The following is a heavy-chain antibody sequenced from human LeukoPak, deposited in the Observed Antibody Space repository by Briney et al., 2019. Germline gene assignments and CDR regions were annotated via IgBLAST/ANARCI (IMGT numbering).Heavy chain of an antibody. V-gene: IGHV2-5*08. CDR3: AHRLPGYFDPIIQFYGDYFDY. Sequence: TLSLTCTVSGGSISSYYWSWIRQPPGKALVWLALLYCADGKRYSPSLRSRLNITKDTSKNQVVLTLTNVDPVDTATYYCAHRLPGYFDPIIQFYGDYFDYWGLGSLVTVSS. CDR2: LYCADGK. J-gene: IGHJ4*02. CDR1: GGSISSYYW. D-gene: IGHD3-22*01.